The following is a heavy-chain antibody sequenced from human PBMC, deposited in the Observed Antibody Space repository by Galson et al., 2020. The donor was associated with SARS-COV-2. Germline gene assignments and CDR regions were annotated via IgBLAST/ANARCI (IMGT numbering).Heavy chain of an antibody. Sequence: SETLSLTCTVSGGSISRGDYYWSWIRQPPGKGLEWIGYIYYSWSTYYNPSLKSRVTISVDTSKNQFSLKLSSVTAEDTAVYYCAREGYDILTGYSTPGGYFQHWGQGTLVTVSS. J-gene: IGHJ1*01. V-gene: IGHV4-30-4*01. CDR2: IYYSWST. CDR1: GGSISRGDYY. CDR3: AREGYDILTGYSTPGGYFQH. D-gene: IGHD3-9*01.